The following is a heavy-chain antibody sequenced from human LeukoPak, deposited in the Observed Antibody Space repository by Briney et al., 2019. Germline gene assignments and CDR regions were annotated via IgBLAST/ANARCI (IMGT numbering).Heavy chain of an antibody. CDR3: ARDFSSGWPNFDY. CDR1: GYTFTSYD. CDR2: MNPNSGNT. D-gene: IGHD3-3*01. J-gene: IGHJ4*02. Sequence: ASVKVSCKASGYTFTSYDINWVRQATGQGLKWMGWMNPNSGNTGYAQKLQGRVTMTTDTSTSTAYMELRSLRSDDTAVYYCARDFSSGWPNFDYWGQGTLVTVSS. V-gene: IGHV1-8*01.